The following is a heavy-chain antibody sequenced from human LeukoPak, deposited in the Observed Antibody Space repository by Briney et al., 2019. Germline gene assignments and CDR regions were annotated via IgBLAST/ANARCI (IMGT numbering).Heavy chain of an antibody. CDR1: GFAFSSYT. V-gene: IGHV3-48*02. CDR3: ARIGDWSG. Sequence: GGSLRLSCAASGFAFSSYTMTWVRLAPAPGKGLEWISYITSSSTTIYYADSVKGRFTISRDNAKNSLYLQMNSLRDEDTAVYYCARIGDWSGWGQGTLVTVSS. J-gene: IGHJ4*02. CDR2: ITSSSTTI. D-gene: IGHD2-21*02.